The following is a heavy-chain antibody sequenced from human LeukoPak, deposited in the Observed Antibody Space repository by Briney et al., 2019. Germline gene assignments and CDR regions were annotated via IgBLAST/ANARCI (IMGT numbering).Heavy chain of an antibody. CDR1: GGSISSSSYY. V-gene: IGHV4-39*01. CDR2: IYYSGST. D-gene: IGHD6-19*01. Sequence: SETLSLTCTVSGGSISSSSYYWGWIRQPPGKGLEGIGSIYYSGSTYYNPSLKRRGTISIDTSKSQFSLKLSYVTAADTAVYYCARITAVAGHYFDYWGQGTLVTVSS. CDR3: ARITAVAGHYFDY. J-gene: IGHJ4*02.